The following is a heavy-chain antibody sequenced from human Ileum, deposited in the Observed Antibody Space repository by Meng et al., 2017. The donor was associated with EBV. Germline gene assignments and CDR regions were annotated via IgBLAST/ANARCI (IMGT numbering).Heavy chain of an antibody. CDR1: GGSISSSNYY. V-gene: IGHV4-30-4*01. Sequence: QGQLQESGPGLVKPSQTLSLTCTVSGGSISSSNYYWSRIRQPPGKGLEWSGHIYNSGSTYYNPSLKSRITISVDTSKNQFSLKLSSVTAADTAVYYCARGQKGYFDLWGRGTLVTVSS. CDR3: ARGQKGYFDL. CDR2: IYNSGST. J-gene: IGHJ2*01.